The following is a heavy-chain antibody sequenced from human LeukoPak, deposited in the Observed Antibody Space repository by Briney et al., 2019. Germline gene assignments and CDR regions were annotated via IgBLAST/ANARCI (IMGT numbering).Heavy chain of an antibody. Sequence: GGSLRLSCAASGFTFSSYSMNWVRQAPGKGLECVSSISISSSYIYYADSVKGRFTISRDNAKNSLYLQMNSLRAEDTAVYYCAREPGYCSSTSCSNWFDPWGQGTLVTVSS. CDR2: ISISSSYI. CDR3: AREPGYCSSTSCSNWFDP. D-gene: IGHD2-2*01. V-gene: IGHV3-21*01. J-gene: IGHJ5*02. CDR1: GFTFSSYS.